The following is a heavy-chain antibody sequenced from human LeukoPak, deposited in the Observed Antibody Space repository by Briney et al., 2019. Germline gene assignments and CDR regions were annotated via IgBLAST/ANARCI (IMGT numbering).Heavy chain of an antibody. V-gene: IGHV4-34*01. CDR1: GGSFSGYY. Sequence: SETLSLTCAVYGGSFSGYYWSWIRQPPGKGLEWIGEINHSGSTNYNPSLKSRVTISVDTSKNQFSLKLSSVTAADTAVYYCAREYSSSWPWTFDIWGQGTMVTVSS. CDR3: AREYSSSWPWTFDI. J-gene: IGHJ3*02. CDR2: INHSGST. D-gene: IGHD6-13*01.